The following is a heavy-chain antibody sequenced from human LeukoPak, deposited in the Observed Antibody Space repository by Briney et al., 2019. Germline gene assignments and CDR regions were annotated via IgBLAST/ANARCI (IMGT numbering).Heavy chain of an antibody. CDR3: AKGAYDYIEMGYFDS. Sequence: GGSLRLSCAASGITFSNFAMSWVRQAPGKGLEWVSLIIGSSGDTFYADSVKGRFTISRDNSKNRLYLQMNSLRAEDTALYYCAKGAYDYIEMGYFDSWGQGTPVSVSS. J-gene: IGHJ4*02. CDR1: GITFSNFA. V-gene: IGHV3-23*01. D-gene: IGHD5-12*01. CDR2: IIGSSGDT.